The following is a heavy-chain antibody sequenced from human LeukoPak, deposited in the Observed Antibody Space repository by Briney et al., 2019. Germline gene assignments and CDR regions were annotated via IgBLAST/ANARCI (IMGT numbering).Heavy chain of an antibody. J-gene: IGHJ3*02. CDR2: ISSSSSYI. CDR3: ARDRSVSGDAFDI. D-gene: IGHD5/OR15-5a*01. Sequence: GGSLRLSCAASGFTFSSYSMNWVRQAPGKGLEWVSSISSSSSYIYYADSVKGRFTLSRHNAKNSLYLQMNSLRAEDTAVYYCARDRSVSGDAFDIWGQGTMVTVSS. V-gene: IGHV3-21*01. CDR1: GFTFSSYS.